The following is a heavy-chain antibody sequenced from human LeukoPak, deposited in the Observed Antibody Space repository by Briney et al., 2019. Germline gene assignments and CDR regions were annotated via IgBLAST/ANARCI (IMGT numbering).Heavy chain of an antibody. CDR3: ARAAYMSSPDY. CDR1: GFTFSGYW. Sequence: GGSVTLSCSASGFTFSGYWLLWVRPAPGKGPVWVSGIDNDGSSTTYAESVKGRFTISRDNAKNTLYLQMSSLRGEDTAVYYCARAAYMSSPDYWGQGTLVTVSS. D-gene: IGHD6-6*01. CDR2: IDNDGSST. V-gene: IGHV3-74*01. J-gene: IGHJ4*02.